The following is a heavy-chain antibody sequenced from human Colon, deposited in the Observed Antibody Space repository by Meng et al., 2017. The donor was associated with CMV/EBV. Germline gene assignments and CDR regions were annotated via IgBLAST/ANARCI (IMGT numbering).Heavy chain of an antibody. Sequence: ITLNGSCPALVQPTQTLTLTCSVSWFSLTTSGSGGAWVRQPQGKAPDVLALIHWDDDKRYSPSLKNRLYITKDTSKNQVVLSITDLDPADTGTFYCARHSLTILTDWGQGALVTVSS. CDR3: ARHSLTILTD. CDR1: WFSLTTSGSG. D-gene: IGHD2-8*02. V-gene: IGHV2-5*02. CDR2: IHWDDDK. J-gene: IGHJ4*02.